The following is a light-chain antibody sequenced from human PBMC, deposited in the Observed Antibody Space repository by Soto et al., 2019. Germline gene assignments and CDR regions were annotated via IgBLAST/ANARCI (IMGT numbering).Light chain of an antibody. J-gene: IGKJ1*01. Sequence: VLTQSPGTLSLSPGERATLSCRASQTVSNVYLAWYQQRLGQAPRLLIYGASSRATGIPDRFSGSVSETDFTLTISRLEPDDFAVYYCQDYGSSRTFGQGTKVDIK. CDR1: QTVSNVY. CDR3: QDYGSSRT. V-gene: IGKV3-20*01. CDR2: GAS.